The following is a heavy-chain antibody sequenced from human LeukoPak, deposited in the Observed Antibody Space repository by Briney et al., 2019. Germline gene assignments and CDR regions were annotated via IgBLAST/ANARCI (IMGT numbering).Heavy chain of an antibody. CDR2: ISAYNGNT. V-gene: IGHV1-18*01. Sequence: VKVPCKASGYTFTSYGISWVRQAPGQGLEWMGWISAYNGNTNYAQKLQGRVTMTTDTSTSTAYMELRSLRSDDTAVYYCARGTVVYYYYGMDVWGQGTTVTVSS. CDR1: GYTFTSYG. J-gene: IGHJ6*02. D-gene: IGHD2-15*01. CDR3: ARGTVVYYYYGMDV.